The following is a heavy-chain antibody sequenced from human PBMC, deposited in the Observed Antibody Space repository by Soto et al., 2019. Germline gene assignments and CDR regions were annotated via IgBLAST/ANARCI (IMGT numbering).Heavy chain of an antibody. CDR2: INGNADNS. Sequence: GGSLRLACAASGFSFVSYWMHWVRQVPGEGLAWVSRINGNADNSDYADSVKGRCTISRDNAMNRLYLQMNSRRAEDTAVYYCAKDHGRGYRHYYGINVGGRASTV. D-gene: IGHD3-16*02. CDR1: GFSFVSYW. J-gene: IGHJ6*02. V-gene: IGHV3-74*01. CDR3: AKDHGRGYRHYYGINV.